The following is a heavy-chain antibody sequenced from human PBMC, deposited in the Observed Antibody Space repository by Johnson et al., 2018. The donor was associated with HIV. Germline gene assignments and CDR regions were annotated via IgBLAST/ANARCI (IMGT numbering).Heavy chain of an antibody. D-gene: IGHD4-17*01. CDR1: GFTFSSYA. V-gene: IGHV3-30-3*01. CDR2: ISYDGSNK. CDR3: ARDGGNDYGDYVGGGALDI. J-gene: IGHJ3*02. Sequence: QMLLVESGGGVVQPGRSLRLSCAASGFTFSSYAMHWVRQAPGKGLEWVAVISYDGSNKYYADSVKGRFTISRDNSKNTLYLQMNSLRAEDTAVYYCARDGGNDYGDYVGGGALDIWDQGTKVTVSS.